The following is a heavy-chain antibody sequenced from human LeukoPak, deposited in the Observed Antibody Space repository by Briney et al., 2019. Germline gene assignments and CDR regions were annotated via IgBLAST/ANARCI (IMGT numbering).Heavy chain of an antibody. J-gene: IGHJ4*02. CDR3: ATSPVISRD. V-gene: IGHV3-74*03. CDR1: GFTFSDYW. D-gene: IGHD2-21*01. CDR2: IYSDVRRI. Sequence: PGGSLRLSCAASGFTFSDYWMHWVRQAPGKGLGWVARIYSDVRRIKYADSVKGRFTTSTDNAKNTLYLQMNALRVEDTAVYYCATSPVISRDWGQGTLVTVSS.